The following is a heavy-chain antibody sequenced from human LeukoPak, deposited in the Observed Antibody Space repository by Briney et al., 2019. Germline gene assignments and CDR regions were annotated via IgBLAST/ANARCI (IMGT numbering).Heavy chain of an antibody. CDR1: GFNFGNFW. D-gene: IGHD3-10*01. CDR3: ARDWTLLWLGDLEFYSLDV. Sequence: PGGSLRLSCGASGFNFGNFWMNWVRQAPGKGLEWLAKIRQDGNEKSYVDSVRGRFTISRDNTKNTLFLQMTELSPDDTAVYFCARDWTLLWLGDLEFYSLDVWGPGTTVTVSS. CDR2: IRQDGNEK. J-gene: IGHJ6*02. V-gene: IGHV3-7*03.